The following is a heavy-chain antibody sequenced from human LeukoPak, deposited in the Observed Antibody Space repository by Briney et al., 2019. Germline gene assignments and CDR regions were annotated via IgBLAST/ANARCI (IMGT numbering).Heavy chain of an antibody. CDR3: ARHYGP. CDR1: GDSVSNNIAT. Sequence: PSQTLSLTCAISGDSVSNNIATWNWVRQSPSRGLEWLGRTYYRSRWGNDYAISVKGRITINPDTSRNQFSLQLNSVTPEDTAVYYCARHYGPWGQGTLVAVSS. V-gene: IGHV6-1*01. J-gene: IGHJ5*02. CDR2: TYYRSRWGN. D-gene: IGHD3-16*01.